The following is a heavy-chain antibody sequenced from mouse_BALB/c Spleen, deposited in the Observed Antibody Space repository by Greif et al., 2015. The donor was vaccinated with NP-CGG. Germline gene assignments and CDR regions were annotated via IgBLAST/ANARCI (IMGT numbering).Heavy chain of an antibody. CDR3: ARGGYYGSSPYYFDY. CDR2: ILPGSGST. Sequence: VMLVESGAELMKPGASVKISCKATGYTFSSYWIEWVKQRPGHGLEWIGEILPGSGSTNYNEKFKGKATFTADTSSNTAYMQLSSLTSEDSAVYYCARGGYYGSSPYYFDYWGQGTTLTVSS. J-gene: IGHJ2*01. V-gene: IGHV1-9*01. CDR1: GYTFSSYW. D-gene: IGHD1-1*01.